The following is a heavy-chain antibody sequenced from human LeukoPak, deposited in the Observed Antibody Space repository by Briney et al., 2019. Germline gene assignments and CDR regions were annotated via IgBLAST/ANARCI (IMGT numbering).Heavy chain of an antibody. J-gene: IGHJ4*02. D-gene: IGHD6-13*01. CDR3: ARDSGGSSGWYYFDY. Sequence: TGGSLRLSCAASGFTFSSYNMHWVRQAPGQGLEWVTLISYDGSNGYYTDSVRGRFTISRDNSKNTLYLQMNSLRDDDTAVYYCARDSGGSSGWYYFDYWGQGTLVTVSS. CDR1: GFTFSSYN. CDR2: ISYDGSNG. V-gene: IGHV3-30-3*01.